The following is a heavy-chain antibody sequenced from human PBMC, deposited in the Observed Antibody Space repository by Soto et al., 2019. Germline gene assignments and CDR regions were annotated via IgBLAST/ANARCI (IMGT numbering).Heavy chain of an antibody. Sequence: QVQLVESGGGVVQPGRSLRLSCAAAGFTFSSYGMHWVRQAPSKGLEWVAVIWSDGSNKYYADSVKGRFTISRDNSKNTLYLQMNSLRAEDTAVYYCARDFDYWGQGTLVTVSS. CDR2: IWSDGSNK. CDR1: GFTFSSYG. CDR3: ARDFDY. J-gene: IGHJ4*02. V-gene: IGHV3-33*01.